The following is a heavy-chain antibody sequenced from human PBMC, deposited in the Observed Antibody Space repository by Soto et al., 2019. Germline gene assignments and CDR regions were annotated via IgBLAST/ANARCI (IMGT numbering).Heavy chain of an antibody. CDR3: ARSPAATGTSWFDP. CDR1: GYTFTMYA. V-gene: IGHV1-18*04. Sequence: ASVKVSCKASGYTFTMYAISWVRQARGQGLEWMGWISAYNGNTNYAQKFQGRVTMTTDTSTSTAYMEVRSLRSDDTAMYYCARSPAATGTSWFDPWGQGALVTVSS. J-gene: IGHJ5*02. CDR2: ISAYNGNT. D-gene: IGHD6-13*01.